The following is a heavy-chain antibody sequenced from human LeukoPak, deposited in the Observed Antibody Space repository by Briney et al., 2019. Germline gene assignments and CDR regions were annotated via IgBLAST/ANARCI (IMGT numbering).Heavy chain of an antibody. V-gene: IGHV3-7*01. CDR2: IKQDGSEK. CDR1: GFTFSSYW. J-gene: IGHJ4*02. D-gene: IGHD3-9*01. CDR3: ARDQLRYFDWLAKAHDY. Sequence: PGGSLRLSCAASGFTFSSYWMSWVRQAPGKGLEWVANIKQDGSEKYYVDSVKGRFTISRDNAKNSLYLQMNSLRAEDTAVYYCARDQLRYFDWLAKAHDYWGQGTLVTVSS.